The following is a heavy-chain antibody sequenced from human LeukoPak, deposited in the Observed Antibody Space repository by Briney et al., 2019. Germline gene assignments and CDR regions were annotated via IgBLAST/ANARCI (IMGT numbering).Heavy chain of an antibody. CDR1: GGSISSSSYY. CDR3: ARRRPSHYDYVWGSYPKEAYFDY. Sequence: SETLSLTCTGSGGSISSSSYYWGWIRQPPGKGLEWIGSIYYSGSTYYNPSLKSRVTISVDTSKNQFSLKLSSVTAADTAVYYCARRRPSHYDYVWGSYPKEAYFDYWGQGTLVTVSS. V-gene: IGHV4-39*01. J-gene: IGHJ4*02. D-gene: IGHD3-16*02. CDR2: IYYSGST.